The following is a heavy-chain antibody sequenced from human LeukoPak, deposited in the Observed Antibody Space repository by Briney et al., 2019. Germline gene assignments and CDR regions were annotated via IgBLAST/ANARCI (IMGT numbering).Heavy chain of an antibody. D-gene: IGHD5-12*01. J-gene: IGHJ4*02. V-gene: IGHV3-11*01. Sequence: GGSLRLSCVASGFTFSDYYTTWIRQAPGRGLERVSYISSCGTTTYYADSVKGRFTISRDNAQNSVYLQMNSLRAEDTAVYYCARDQRRLSGYDRGADYWGQGTLVTVSS. CDR1: GFTFSDYY. CDR2: ISSCGTTT. CDR3: ARDQRRLSGYDRGADY.